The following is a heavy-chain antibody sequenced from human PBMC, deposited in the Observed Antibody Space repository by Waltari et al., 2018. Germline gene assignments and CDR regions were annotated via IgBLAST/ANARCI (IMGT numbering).Heavy chain of an antibody. CDR3: ARRPDYTTSSGYVDF. CDR2: IYPGDSDT. CDR1: GYNFNTYW. D-gene: IGHD6-6*01. J-gene: IGHJ4*02. V-gene: IGHV5-51*01. Sequence: VQLVQSGAEVKKPGESLKISCKGSGYNFNTYWIGWVRQMPGKGLEWMGIIYPGDSDTRYSPSFQGQVTISIDKSTKTAYLQWSSLKASDSAMYYCARRPDYTTSSGYVDFWGQGTLVIVSS.